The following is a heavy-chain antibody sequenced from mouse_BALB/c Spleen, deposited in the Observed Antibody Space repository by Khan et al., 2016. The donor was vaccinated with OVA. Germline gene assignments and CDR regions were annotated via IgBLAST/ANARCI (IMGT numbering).Heavy chain of an antibody. V-gene: IGHV3-6*02. CDR2: ISYDGNN. Sequence: VQLKESGPGLVKPSQSLSLTCSVTGYLITSGCYWNWIRQFPGNKLEWMGHISYDGNNNYNPSLRNRISITRDTSKNQFFLRLNSVTTEYTATYYCARDEGYYYGDYFDYWGQGTTLTVSS. J-gene: IGHJ2*01. D-gene: IGHD1-1*01. CDR3: ARDEGYYYGDYFDY. CDR1: GYLITSGCY.